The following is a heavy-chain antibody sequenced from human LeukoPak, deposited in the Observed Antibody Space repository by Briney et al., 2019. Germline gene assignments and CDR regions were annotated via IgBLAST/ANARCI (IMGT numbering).Heavy chain of an antibody. Sequence: GGSLRLSCAASGFTFSDYYMSWIRQAPGKGLEWVSYISSSGSTIYYADSVKGRFTISRDNAKNSLYLQMNSLRAEDTAVYYCARDHIVVVTAIVDYFDYWGQGTLVTVSS. J-gene: IGHJ4*02. V-gene: IGHV3-11*04. D-gene: IGHD2-21*02. CDR1: GFTFSDYY. CDR3: ARDHIVVVTAIVDYFDY. CDR2: ISSSGSTI.